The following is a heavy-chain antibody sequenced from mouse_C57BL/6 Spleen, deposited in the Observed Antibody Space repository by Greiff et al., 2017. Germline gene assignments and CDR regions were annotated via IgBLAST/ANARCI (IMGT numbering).Heavy chain of an antibody. Sequence: QVQLKQPGAELVKPGASVKLSCKASGYTFTSYWMHWVKQRPGQGLEWIGMIHPNSGSTNYNEKFKSKATLTVDKSSSTAYMQLSILTSEASAVFYCARTGDYDFDYWGQGTTLTVSS. D-gene: IGHD2-4*01. CDR3: ARTGDYDFDY. CDR1: GYTFTSYW. V-gene: IGHV1-64*01. CDR2: IHPNSGST. J-gene: IGHJ2*01.